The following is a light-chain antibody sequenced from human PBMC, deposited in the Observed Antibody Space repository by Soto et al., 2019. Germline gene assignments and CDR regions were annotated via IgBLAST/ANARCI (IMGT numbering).Light chain of an antibody. V-gene: IGLV2-14*03. CDR1: SSDVGAFNF. CDR3: SSYTVSRTYV. J-gene: IGLJ1*01. CDR2: NVY. Sequence: QSVLTQPASVSGSPGQSITISCTGTSSDVGAFNFVSWHQQHPGKAPKLMIYNVYDRPSGVSYRFSGSKYGNTASLTISGLQGEDEADYYCSSYTVSRTYVFGTGTKV.